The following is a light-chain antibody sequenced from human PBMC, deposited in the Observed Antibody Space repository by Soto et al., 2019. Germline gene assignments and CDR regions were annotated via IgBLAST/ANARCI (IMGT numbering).Light chain of an antibody. Sequence: EVVMSQSPTTLSVSPGAGSTLACRASQGIGDTLAWYQHKHGQTPSLLIYDTSTRATGVPTRFSGSRYGAEFNLTINSLQSEDFAVYYCQPYNNWPLTFGGGTKVDIK. CDR2: DTS. CDR1: QGIGDT. V-gene: IGKV3-15*01. CDR3: QPYNNWPLT. J-gene: IGKJ4*01.